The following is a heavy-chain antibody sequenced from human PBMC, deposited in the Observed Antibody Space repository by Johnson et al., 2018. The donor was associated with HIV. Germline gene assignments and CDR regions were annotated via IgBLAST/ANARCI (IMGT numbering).Heavy chain of an antibody. CDR2: ISWNSGSI. D-gene: IGHD4-23*01. CDR3: AKVGATVVTPRGEAFDI. J-gene: IGHJ3*02. Sequence: QLVESGGGVVRPGGSLRLSCEASGFTFDDYVMHWVRQAPGKGLEWVSGISWNSGSIGYADSVQGRFTISRDNAKNSLYLQLHSRRAEDTAVYYCAKVGATVVTPRGEAFDIWGQGAMVTVSS. V-gene: IGHV3-9*01. CDR1: GFTFDDYV.